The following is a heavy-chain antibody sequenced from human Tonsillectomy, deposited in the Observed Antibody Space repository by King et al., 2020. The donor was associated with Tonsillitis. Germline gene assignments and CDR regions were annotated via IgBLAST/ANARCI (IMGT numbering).Heavy chain of an antibody. D-gene: IGHD5-24*01. CDR3: ASVEMATTGYSYGMDV. J-gene: IGHJ6*02. CDR2: IYSGGRS. V-gene: IGHV3-53*01. Sequence: VQLVESGGGLIQPGGSLRLSCAASGFSVSRNYMNWVRQAPGKGLEWVSVIYSGGRSYYADSVKGRFTISRDNSNNTVYLQMNSLRAEDTAVYYCASVEMATTGYSYGMDVWGQGTTVTVSS. CDR1: GFSVSRNY.